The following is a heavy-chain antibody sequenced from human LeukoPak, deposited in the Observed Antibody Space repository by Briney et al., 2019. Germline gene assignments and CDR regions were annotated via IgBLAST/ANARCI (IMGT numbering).Heavy chain of an antibody. CDR3: ARDLITMVRGVIGY. Sequence: PGGSLRLSCAASGFTFSDYYMSWIRQAPGKGLEWVSYISSSGSTIYYADSVKGRFTISRDNPKNSLYLQMNSLRAEDTAVYYCARDLITMVRGVIGYWGQGTLVTVSS. J-gene: IGHJ4*02. CDR2: ISSSGSTI. D-gene: IGHD3-10*01. V-gene: IGHV3-11*01. CDR1: GFTFSDYY.